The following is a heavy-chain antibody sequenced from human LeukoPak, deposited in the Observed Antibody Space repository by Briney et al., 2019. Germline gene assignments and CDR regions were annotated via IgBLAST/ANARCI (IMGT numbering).Heavy chain of an antibody. D-gene: IGHD3-10*01. J-gene: IGHJ5*02. CDR1: GGTFSSSA. Sequence: ASVKVSCKASGGTFSSSAISWVRQAPGQGLEWMGWINPNSGGTNYAQKFQGRVTMTRDTSISTAYMELSRLRSDDTAVYYCARDRGPGSWGQGTLVTVSS. CDR2: INPNSGGT. CDR3: ARDRGPGS. V-gene: IGHV1-2*02.